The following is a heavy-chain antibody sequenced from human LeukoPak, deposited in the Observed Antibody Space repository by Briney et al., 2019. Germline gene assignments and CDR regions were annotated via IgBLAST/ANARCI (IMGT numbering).Heavy chain of an antibody. CDR1: GDSVSSNSAA. Sequence: SQTLSLTCAISGDSVSSNSAAWNWIRQSPSRGLEWLGRTYYRSKWYNDYAVSVKSRITINPDTSKNQFSLQLNSVTPEDTAVYYCARGSEYCGGDCHRAPYYYYGMDVWGQGTTVTVSS. CDR3: ARGSEYCGGDCHRAPYYYYGMDV. V-gene: IGHV6-1*01. J-gene: IGHJ6*02. D-gene: IGHD2-21*02. CDR2: TYYRSKWYN.